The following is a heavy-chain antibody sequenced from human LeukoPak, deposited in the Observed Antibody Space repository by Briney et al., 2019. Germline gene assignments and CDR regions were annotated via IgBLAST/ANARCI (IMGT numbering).Heavy chain of an antibody. CDR3: ARGYGSGSYGFDY. D-gene: IGHD3-10*01. J-gene: IGHJ4*02. CDR1: GGSISSYY. Sequence: SETLSLTCTVSGGSISSYYWSWIRQPPGKGLEWIGYIYYSGSTNYNPSLKSRVTISEDTSKNQFSLKLSSVTAADTAVYYCARGYGSGSYGFDYWGQGTLVTVSS. CDR2: IYYSGST. V-gene: IGHV4-59*01.